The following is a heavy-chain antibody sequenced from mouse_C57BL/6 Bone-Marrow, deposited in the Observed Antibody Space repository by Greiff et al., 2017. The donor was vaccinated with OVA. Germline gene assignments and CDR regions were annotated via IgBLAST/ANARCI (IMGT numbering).Heavy chain of an antibody. CDR2: IYPGDGDT. D-gene: IGHD1-2*01. CDR1: GYAFSSYW. CDR3: ARNPLRLDAMDY. V-gene: IGHV1-80*01. J-gene: IGHJ4*01. Sequence: VQLQQSGAELVKPGASVKISCKASGYAFSSYWMNWVKQRPGKGLEWIGQIYPGDGDTNYNGKFKGKATLTADKSSSTAYMQLSSLTSEDSAVYVCARNPLRLDAMDYWGQGTSVTVSS.